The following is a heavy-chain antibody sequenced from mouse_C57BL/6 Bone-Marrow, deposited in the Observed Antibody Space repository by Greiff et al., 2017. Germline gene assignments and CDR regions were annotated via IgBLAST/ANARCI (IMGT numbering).Heavy chain of an antibody. CDR3: ARDYGHQDWFAY. D-gene: IGHD1-1*02. J-gene: IGHJ3*01. CDR2: IYPRSGTT. V-gene: IGHV1-81*01. Sequence: QVQLQQSGAELARPGASVKLSCTASGYTFTSYGISWVQQRTGQGLEWIGEIYPRSGTTYYNETFTGKATLTADKSSSTAYMELRSLTSEDSAVYFCARDYGHQDWFAYWGQGTLVTVSA. CDR1: GYTFTSYG.